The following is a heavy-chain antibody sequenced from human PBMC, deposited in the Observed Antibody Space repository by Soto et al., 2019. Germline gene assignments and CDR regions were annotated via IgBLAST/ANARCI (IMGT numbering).Heavy chain of an antibody. CDR2: INHSGST. V-gene: IGHV4-34*01. CDR3: ARGRLRVTTYHQYNWFDP. D-gene: IGHD4-17*01. Sequence: QVQLQQWGAGLSKPSETLSLTCAVYGGSFSGYYWSWIRQPPGKGLEWIGEINHSGSTNYNPSLKSRVTISVDTSKNQFSLKLSSVTAADTAVYYCARGRLRVTTYHQYNWFDPWGQGTLVTVSS. CDR1: GGSFSGYY. J-gene: IGHJ5*02.